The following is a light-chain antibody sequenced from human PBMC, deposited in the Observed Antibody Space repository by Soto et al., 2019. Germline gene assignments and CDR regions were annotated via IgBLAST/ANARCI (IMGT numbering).Light chain of an antibody. J-gene: IGLJ1*01. CDR1: SSDIGDYDY. Sequence: QSALTQPASVSGSPGQSITISCTGPSSDIGDYDYVSWHQQHPGKAPKLMIYDVSNRPSGVSNRFSGSKSGNTASLTISGLQAEDEADYYCSSSTTRGLYVFGAGTKVTV. CDR2: DVS. CDR3: SSSTTRGLYV. V-gene: IGLV2-14*03.